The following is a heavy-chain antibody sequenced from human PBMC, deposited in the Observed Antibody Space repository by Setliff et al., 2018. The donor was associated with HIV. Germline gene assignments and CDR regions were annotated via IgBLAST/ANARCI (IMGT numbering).Heavy chain of an antibody. CDR1: GFIFSSYA. D-gene: IGHD6-13*01. CDR2: IRGSGSGDTT. CDR3: AREDSSWYGSLDY. Sequence: GGSLRLSCAASGFIFSSYAMTWVRQAPGKGLEWVSTIRGSGSGDTTHYADFVKGRFTISRDNSKNTVYLQMNSLRAEDMAIYYCAREDSSWYGSLDYWGQGAPVTVSS. V-gene: IGHV3-23*01. J-gene: IGHJ4*02.